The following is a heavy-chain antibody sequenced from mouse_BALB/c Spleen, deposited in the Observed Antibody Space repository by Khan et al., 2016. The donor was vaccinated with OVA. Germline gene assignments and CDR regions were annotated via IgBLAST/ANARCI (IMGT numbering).Heavy chain of an antibody. CDR1: GYTFTTYW. D-gene: IGHD1-1*01. CDR3: ARSTIPYYFDY. Sequence: QVKLQQSGAELAKPGASVKMSCKASGYTFTTYWMHWVKQRPGQGLEWIGYINPSTGYTEYNQKFKDKATLTADKSSSTAYMQLSSLTSEDSAVYYCARSTIPYYFDYWGQGTTLTVSS. V-gene: IGHV1-7*01. J-gene: IGHJ2*01. CDR2: INPSTGYT.